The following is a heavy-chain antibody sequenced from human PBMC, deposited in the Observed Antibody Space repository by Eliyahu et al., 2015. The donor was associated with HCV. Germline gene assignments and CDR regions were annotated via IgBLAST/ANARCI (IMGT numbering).Heavy chain of an antibody. CDR2: VKNKPDGGTT. D-gene: IGHD2-2*02. CDR1: GFTFSNAW. Sequence: EVQLVESGGTLVKPGGSLRLSCAGSGFTFSNAWXXWXRXAPGKGLEWVARVKNKPDGGTTDYAAPVKDRFTISRDDSKNTLYLQMSGLKTEDTAVYYCTTGDSTLYCSNTSCYMGAFDIWGHGTLVTVSS. J-gene: IGHJ3*02. V-gene: IGHV3-15*02. CDR3: TTGDSTLYCSNTSCYMGAFDI.